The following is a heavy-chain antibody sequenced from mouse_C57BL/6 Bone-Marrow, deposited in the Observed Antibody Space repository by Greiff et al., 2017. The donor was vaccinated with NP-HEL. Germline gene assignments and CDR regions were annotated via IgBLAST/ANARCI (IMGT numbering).Heavy chain of an antibody. CDR1: GYAFSSSW. J-gene: IGHJ2*01. CDR3: ARGGGTGQYYFDY. V-gene: IGHV1-82*01. Sequence: VQLQQSGPELVKPGASVKISCKASGYAFSSSWMNWVKQRPGKGLEWIGRIYPGDGDTNYIGKFKGKATLTADKSSSTAYMQLSSLTSEDSAVYFCARGGGTGQYYFDYWGQGTTLTVSS. D-gene: IGHD4-1*01. CDR2: IYPGDGDT.